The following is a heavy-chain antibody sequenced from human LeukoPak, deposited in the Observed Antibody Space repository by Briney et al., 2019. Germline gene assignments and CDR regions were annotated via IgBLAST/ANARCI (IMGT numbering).Heavy chain of an antibody. CDR3: ATGYYYDSKQGRFDP. J-gene: IGHJ5*02. CDR2: IIPMFNTT. V-gene: IGHV1-69*13. D-gene: IGHD3-22*01. Sequence: ASVKVSCKASGGTFSSYAISWVRQAPGQGLEWMGGIIPMFNTTKYAQKFQDRVTITADESASTAYMELSSLRSEDTAVYYCATGYYYDSKQGRFDPWGQGTLVTVSS. CDR1: GGTFSSYA.